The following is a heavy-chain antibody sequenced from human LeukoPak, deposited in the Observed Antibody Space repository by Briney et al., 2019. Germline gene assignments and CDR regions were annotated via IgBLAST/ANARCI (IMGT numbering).Heavy chain of an antibody. Sequence: GGSLRLSCAASGSGFIFNSYAMSWVRQAPGKGLEWVSSVSGSGGDTNYADSVKGRFTISRDNSKNTLYLQMNSLRAEDTAVYYCAKEWVVTALYPDFDYWGQGTLVTVSS. CDR3: AKEWVVTALYPDFDY. D-gene: IGHD2-21*02. CDR1: GFIFNSYA. J-gene: IGHJ4*02. CDR2: VSGSGGDT. V-gene: IGHV3-23*01.